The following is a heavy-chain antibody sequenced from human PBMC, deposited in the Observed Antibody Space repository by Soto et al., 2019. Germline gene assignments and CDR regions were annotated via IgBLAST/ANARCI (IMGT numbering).Heavy chain of an antibody. V-gene: IGHV1-18*01. Sequence: ASVKVSCKASGYTFTSYGISWVRQAPGQGLEWMGWISAYNGNTNYAQKLQGRVTMTTDTSTSTAYMELRSLRSDDTAVYYCARLREWWELTYYYYGMDVWGQGTTVTVSS. J-gene: IGHJ6*02. CDR3: ARLREWWELTYYYYGMDV. CDR2: ISAYNGNT. D-gene: IGHD1-26*01. CDR1: GYTFTSYG.